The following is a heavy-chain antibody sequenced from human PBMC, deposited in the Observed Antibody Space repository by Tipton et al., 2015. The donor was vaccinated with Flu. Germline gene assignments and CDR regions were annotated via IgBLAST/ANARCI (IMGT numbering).Heavy chain of an antibody. V-gene: IGHV3-23*01. CDR2: VSGGGGTR. CDR1: GFTFSRYA. J-gene: IGHJ3*01. D-gene: IGHD2-2*03. CDR3: AKGQTPYGLDSDAFPL. Sequence: SLRLSCVASGFTFSRYAMSWVRQAPGKGLEWVSGVSGGGGTRYLADSVKGRFSISRDNYKNTLYLQMNSLSAEDTALYYCAKGQTPYGLDSDAFPLWGQGAMVTVSS.